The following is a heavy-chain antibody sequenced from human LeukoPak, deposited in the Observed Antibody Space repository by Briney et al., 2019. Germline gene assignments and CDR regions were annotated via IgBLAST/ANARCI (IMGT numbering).Heavy chain of an antibody. CDR3: ARGLYCSSTSCRRFDP. D-gene: IGHD2-2*01. CDR2: INHSGST. CDR1: GFTFSRFW. Sequence: PGGSLRLSCAASGFTFSRFWMSWVRQPPGKGLEWIGEINHSGSTNYNPSLKSRVTISVDTSKNQFSLKLSSVTAADTAVYYCARGLYCSSTSCRRFDPWGQGTLVTVSS. V-gene: IGHV4-34*01. J-gene: IGHJ5*02.